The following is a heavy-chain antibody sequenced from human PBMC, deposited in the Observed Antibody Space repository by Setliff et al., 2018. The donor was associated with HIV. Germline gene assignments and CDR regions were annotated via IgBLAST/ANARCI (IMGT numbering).Heavy chain of an antibody. CDR1: GGSFSAYG. Sequence: SVKVSCKASGGSFSAYGISWVRQTRGQGLEWMGGIIPIFGIADYAQKFQGRVAITADESRSTAYMELSSLRSEDTAVYYCARGDREQLESIHGGVYFYYMNVWGKGTTVTVSS. V-gene: IGHV1-69*13. J-gene: IGHJ6*03. D-gene: IGHD6-13*01. CDR3: ARGDREQLESIHGGVYFYYMNV. CDR2: IIPIFGIA.